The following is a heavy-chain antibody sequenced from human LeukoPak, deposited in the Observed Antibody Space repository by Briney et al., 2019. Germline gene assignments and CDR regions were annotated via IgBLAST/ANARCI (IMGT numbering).Heavy chain of an antibody. CDR1: GFTVSSNY. CDR2: IKEDGSEK. V-gene: IGHV3-7*03. Sequence: GGSLRLSCAASGFTVSSNYMSWVRQAPGKGLEWVANIKEDGSEKSYVDSVKGRFTISRDNSKNTLYLQMNSLRAEDTAVYYCAKTGWYGHFDYWGQGTLVTVSS. CDR3: AKTGWYGHFDY. J-gene: IGHJ4*02. D-gene: IGHD6-19*01.